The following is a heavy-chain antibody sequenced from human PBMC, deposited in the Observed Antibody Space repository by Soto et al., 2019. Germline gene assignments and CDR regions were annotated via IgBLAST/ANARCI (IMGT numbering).Heavy chain of an antibody. CDR3: ARFVRGMKYYFGY. D-gene: IGHD3-10*02. CDR1: GGTISTYY. V-gene: IGHV4-59*01. J-gene: IGHJ4*02. Sequence: PLQTHSLTYSVSGGTISTYYWSWIRQPPGKGLEWVAYIYYSGNTNYNPSLRSRVTVSVDTSKNQFSLKLTSVTAADTAVYYCARFVRGMKYYFGYWGQGTLATVSS. CDR2: IYYSGNT.